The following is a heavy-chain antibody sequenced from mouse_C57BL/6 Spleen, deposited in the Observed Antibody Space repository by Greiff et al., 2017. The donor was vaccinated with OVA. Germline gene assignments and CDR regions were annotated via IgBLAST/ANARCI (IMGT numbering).Heavy chain of an antibody. CDR1: GYAFSSYW. V-gene: IGHV1-80*01. CDR2: IYPGDGDT. Sequence: VHLVESGAELVKPGASVKISCKASGYAFSSYWMNWVKQRPGKGLEWIGQIYPGDGDTNYNGKFKGKATLTADKSSSTAYMQLSSLTSEDSAVYFCARPSRYYGSSYDAMDYWGQGTSVTVSS. D-gene: IGHD1-1*01. CDR3: ARPSRYYGSSYDAMDY. J-gene: IGHJ4*01.